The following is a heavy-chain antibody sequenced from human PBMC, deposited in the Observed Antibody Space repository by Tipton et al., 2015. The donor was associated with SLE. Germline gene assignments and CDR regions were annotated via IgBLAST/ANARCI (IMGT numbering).Heavy chain of an antibody. D-gene: IGHD5-12*01. CDR1: GGSFTSHY. Sequence: LSLTCSDYGGSFTSHYWNWIRQTPGKGLEWIGYIDYSGRTNYNPSLRSRVTMSVDTSKSQFSLTLTSVTAADTAVYYCARGLREKQWLRWYFDLWGRGSLVTVSS. CDR2: IDYSGRT. V-gene: IGHV4-59*11. J-gene: IGHJ2*01. CDR3: ARGLREKQWLRWYFDL.